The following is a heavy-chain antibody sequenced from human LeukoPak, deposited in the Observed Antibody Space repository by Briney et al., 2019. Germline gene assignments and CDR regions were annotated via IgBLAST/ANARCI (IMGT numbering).Heavy chain of an antibody. CDR1: GYTFTTYS. V-gene: IGHV1-18*01. D-gene: IGHD2-2*01. CDR2: ISAYNGNT. CDR3: AREEGAPMPAANI. J-gene: IGHJ3*02. Sequence: ASVRVSCKASGYTFTTYSISWVRQAPGQGLEWMGWISAYNGNTAYAQKFQGRVTMTTDTSTSTAYMELRSLRSDDTAVYYCAREEGAPMPAANIWGLGTMVTLSS.